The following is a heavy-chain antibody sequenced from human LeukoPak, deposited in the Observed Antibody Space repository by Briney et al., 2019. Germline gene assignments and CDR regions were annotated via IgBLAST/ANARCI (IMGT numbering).Heavy chain of an antibody. V-gene: IGHV4-61*02. D-gene: IGHD3-10*01. CDR1: GGSISRGSYY. J-gene: IGHJ5*02. Sequence: SETLSLTCIVSGGSISRGSYYWNWIRQPAGKGLEWMGRIYNSGSTNYNPSLKSRVSISTDMSKNQVSLTLNSVTAADTAVYYCARQGLDYYGSGIYYNWFDPWGQGTLVTVSS. CDR2: IYNSGST. CDR3: ARQGLDYYGSGIYYNWFDP.